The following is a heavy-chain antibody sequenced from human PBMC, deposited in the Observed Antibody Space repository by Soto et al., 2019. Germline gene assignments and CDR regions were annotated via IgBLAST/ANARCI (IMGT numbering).Heavy chain of an antibody. CDR1: GVSISSGDYY. J-gene: IGHJ5*01. V-gene: IGHV4-30-4*01. CDR2: IYYSGST. Sequence: PSETLSLTCTFSGVSISSGDYYWSWIRQPPGKGLEWIGYIYYSGSTYYNPSLKSRVTISVDTSKNQFSLKLSSVTAADTAGYYCATELAAAGRGYWFDVWGQGTVVTVSS. D-gene: IGHD6-13*01. CDR3: ATELAAAGRGYWFDV.